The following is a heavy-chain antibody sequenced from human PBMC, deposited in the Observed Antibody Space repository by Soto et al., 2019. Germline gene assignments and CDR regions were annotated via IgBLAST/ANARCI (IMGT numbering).Heavy chain of an antibody. CDR1: GFTLSSFW. J-gene: IGHJ4*02. CDR3: VRAVASAGSY. Sequence: VGSLRLSCAASGFTLSSFWMNWVRQAPGKGLEWVANINQDGSEIYYVDSVKGRFTISRDNAKNSLYLQMISLRVEDTAVYYCVRAVASAGSYCGQGTLVTVSS. CDR2: INQDGSEI. D-gene: IGHD3-10*01. V-gene: IGHV3-7*01.